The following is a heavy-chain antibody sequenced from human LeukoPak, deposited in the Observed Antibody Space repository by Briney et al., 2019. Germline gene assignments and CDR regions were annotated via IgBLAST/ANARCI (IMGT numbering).Heavy chain of an antibody. V-gene: IGHV1-2*06. J-gene: IGHJ3*02. CDR1: GYTFTGYY. D-gene: IGHD6-19*01. CDR3: ARGRLADAFDI. CDR2: INPNSGGT. Sequence: ASVNVSFKASGYTFTGYYMHWVRQAPGQGLEWMGRINPNSGGTNYAQKFQGRVTMTRDTSISTAYMELSRLRSDDTAVYYCARGRLADAFDIWGQGTMVTASS.